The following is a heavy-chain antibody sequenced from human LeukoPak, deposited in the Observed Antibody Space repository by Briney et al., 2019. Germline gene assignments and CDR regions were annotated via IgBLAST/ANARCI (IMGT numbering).Heavy chain of an antibody. CDR3: AKGQVPPRSGSYFEYDY. J-gene: IGHJ4*02. CDR2: ISGSGGST. CDR1: GFTFSSYA. D-gene: IGHD1-26*01. V-gene: IGHV3-23*01. Sequence: PGGSLRLSCAASGFTFSSYAMSWVRQAPGKGLEWVSAISGSGGSTYYADSVKGRFTISRDNSKNTLYLQMNSLRAEDTAVYYCAKGQVPPRSGSYFEYDYWGQGTLVTVSS.